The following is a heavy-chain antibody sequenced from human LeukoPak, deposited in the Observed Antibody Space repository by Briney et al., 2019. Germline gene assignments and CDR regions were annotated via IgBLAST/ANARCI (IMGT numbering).Heavy chain of an antibody. V-gene: IGHV3-30*14. CDR1: GFTFSSYA. D-gene: IGHD5-24*01. Sequence: PGGSLRLSCAASGFTFSSYAMHWVRQAPGKGLEWVAVISYDGSNKYYADSVKGRFTISRDNSKNTLYLQMNSLRAEDTAVYYCARGGYRQDFDYWGQGTLVTVSS. CDR3: ARGGYRQDFDY. J-gene: IGHJ4*02. CDR2: ISYDGSNK.